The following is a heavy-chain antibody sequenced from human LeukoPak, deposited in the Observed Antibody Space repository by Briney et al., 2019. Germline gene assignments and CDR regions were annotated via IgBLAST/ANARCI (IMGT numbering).Heavy chain of an antibody. CDR1: GGSISSYY. CDR2: IYYSGST. J-gene: IGHJ6*03. Sequence: PSETLSLTCTVSGGSISSYYWSWIRQPPGKGLEWIGYIYYSGSTNYNPSLKSRVTISVDTSKNQFSLKLSSVTAADTAVYYCARVKGSPVSRYYYYMDVWGKGTTVTVSS. D-gene: IGHD3-10*01. CDR3: ARVKGSPVSRYYYYMDV. V-gene: IGHV4-59*01.